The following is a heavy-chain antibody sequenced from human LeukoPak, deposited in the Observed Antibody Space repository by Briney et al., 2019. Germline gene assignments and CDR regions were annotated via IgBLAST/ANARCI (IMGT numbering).Heavy chain of an antibody. D-gene: IGHD3-22*01. J-gene: IGHJ1*01. V-gene: IGHV4-30-4*08. CDR1: GVTISSDDYY. CDR3: ARDTDDSSGYLG. Sequence: PSESLCLTCTVSGVTISSDDYYWSWNRQPPGQGLESIGYSYYSGSTYYNPSLKSRITISEDTNKKQFSLKLSSVPAADTAVYYWARDTDDSSGYLGWGQGTLVTVSS. CDR2: SYYSGST.